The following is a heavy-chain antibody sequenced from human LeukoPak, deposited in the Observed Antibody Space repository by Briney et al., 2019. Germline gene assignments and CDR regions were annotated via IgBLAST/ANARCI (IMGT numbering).Heavy chain of an antibody. D-gene: IGHD2-15*01. CDR3: ARRGYCSGNSCYLFDY. J-gene: IGHJ4*02. CDR2: IYYDGST. Sequence: SETLSLTCTVSGGSISNYFWSWIRQPPGKGLEYIGHIYYDGSTNYSPSLKSRLTISVDTSKNQFSLKLTSVTAADTAVYYCARRGYCSGNSCYLFDYWGQGTLVTVSS. V-gene: IGHV4-59*08. CDR1: GGSISNYF.